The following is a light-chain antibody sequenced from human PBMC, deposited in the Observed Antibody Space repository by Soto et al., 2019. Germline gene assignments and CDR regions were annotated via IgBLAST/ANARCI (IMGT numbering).Light chain of an antibody. J-gene: IGLJ1*01. CDR1: NSDVESYNL. CDR3: CSYAGSYTFYV. Sequence: QSVLTQPASVSGSPGPSITIPCTATNSDVESYNLVSWYQQHPRKAPKVMIYDVSKRPSGVPDRFSGSKSGNTASLTLSGLQAEDEADYYCCSYAGSYTFYVFGTGTKVTVL. V-gene: IGLV2-11*01. CDR2: DVS.